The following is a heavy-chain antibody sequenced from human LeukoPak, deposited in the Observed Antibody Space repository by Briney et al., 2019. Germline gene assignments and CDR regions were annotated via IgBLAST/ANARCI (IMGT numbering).Heavy chain of an antibody. CDR3: ARAGLGGRYLEH. J-gene: IGHJ4*02. CDR2: MNPNSTNT. Sequence: GTSVKVSCKASGYTFTDYHINWVRQAPGQGLEWVGWMNPNSTNTGRAQKFQGRVNLTRNTSIQTVYMELSGLTSEDTAVYYCARAGLGGRYLEHWGQGTLVTVSS. CDR1: GYTFTDYH. D-gene: IGHD1-26*01. V-gene: IGHV1-8*01.